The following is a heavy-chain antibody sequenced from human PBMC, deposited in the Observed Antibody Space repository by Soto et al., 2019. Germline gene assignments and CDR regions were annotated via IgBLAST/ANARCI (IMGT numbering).Heavy chain of an antibody. D-gene: IGHD4-17*01. Sequence: SETLSLTCTVSGASIITDNYFWVWIRQSPRRGLELIGSISYSGRTYDNPSLQSRVTISIDASKNQFSLKLTSVTTADTAVYYCARRRASDYGGNHHPYYFDRWGQGALVTFS. V-gene: IGHV4-39*01. J-gene: IGHJ4*02. CDR2: ISYSGRT. CDR1: GASIITDNYF. CDR3: ARRRASDYGGNHHPYYFDR.